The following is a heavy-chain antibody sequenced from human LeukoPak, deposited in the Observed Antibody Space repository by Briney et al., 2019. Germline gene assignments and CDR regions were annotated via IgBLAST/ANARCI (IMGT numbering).Heavy chain of an antibody. J-gene: IGHJ6*04. CDR3: AELGITMIGGV. V-gene: IGHV3-48*03. CDR2: ISSSGISI. D-gene: IGHD3-10*02. Sequence: GGSLRLSCAASGFTFSNYEMNWVRQAPGKGLEWVSNISSSGISIHYADSVKGRFTISRDNAKNSLYLQMNSLRAEDTAVYYCAELGITMIGGVWGKGTTVTISS. CDR1: GFTFSNYE.